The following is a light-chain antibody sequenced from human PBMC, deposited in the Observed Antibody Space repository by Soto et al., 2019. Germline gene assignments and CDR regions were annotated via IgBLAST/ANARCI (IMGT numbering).Light chain of an antibody. CDR3: CSYATSYTYV. CDR2: EVT. J-gene: IGLJ1*01. Sequence: QSVLTQPASVSGSPGQSITISCTGTSSDVGGYNSVSWYQQHPGKAPKLVIYEVTNRPSGISNRFSGSKSGNTASLTISGLQAEDEADYYCCSYATSYTYVFGSGTKVTVL. V-gene: IGLV2-14*01. CDR1: SSDVGGYNS.